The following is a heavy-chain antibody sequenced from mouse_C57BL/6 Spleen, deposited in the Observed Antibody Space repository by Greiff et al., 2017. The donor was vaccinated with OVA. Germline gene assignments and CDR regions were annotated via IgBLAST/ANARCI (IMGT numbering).Heavy chain of an antibody. V-gene: IGHV5-17*01. CDR3: ARWGYYGSSSPWYFDV. CDR2: ISSGSSTI. J-gene: IGHJ1*03. CDR1: GFTFSDYG. Sequence: EVHLVESGGGLVKPGGSLKLSCAASGFTFSDYGMHWVRQAPEKGLEWVAYISSGSSTIYYADTVKGRFTISRDNAKNTLFLQMTSLRSEDTAMYYCARWGYYGSSSPWYFDVWGTGTTVTVSS. D-gene: IGHD1-1*01.